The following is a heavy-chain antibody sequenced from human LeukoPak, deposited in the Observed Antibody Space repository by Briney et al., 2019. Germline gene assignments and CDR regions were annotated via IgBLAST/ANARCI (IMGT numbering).Heavy chain of an antibody. V-gene: IGHV3-30*04. CDR2: ISFDGNIK. CDR3: AKEVKLRGAPYGTVDY. D-gene: IGHD3-10*01. CDR1: AFTFSSYA. Sequence: GRSLRLSCAASAFTFSSYAMHWVRQAPGKGLDWVAVISFDGNIKYYADSVKGRFTISRDTSKNTLYLQMNSLRVDDTAVYYCAKEVKLRGAPYGTVDYWGQGTLVTVSS. J-gene: IGHJ4*02.